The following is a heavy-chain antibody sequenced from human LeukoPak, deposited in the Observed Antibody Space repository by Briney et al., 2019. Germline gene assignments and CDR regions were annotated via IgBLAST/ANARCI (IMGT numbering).Heavy chain of an antibody. V-gene: IGHV1-69*15. CDR2: IIPIFGIT. CDR3: ARGSRDGGDY. CDR1: GGTFSSYA. Sequence: GASVKVSCKASGGTFSSYAITWVRQAPGQGLEWMGRIIPIFGITNYAQKFQGRVTITADESTSTAYMELSSLRSEDTAVYYCARGSRDGGDYWGQGTLVTVSS. D-gene: IGHD4-23*01. J-gene: IGHJ4*02.